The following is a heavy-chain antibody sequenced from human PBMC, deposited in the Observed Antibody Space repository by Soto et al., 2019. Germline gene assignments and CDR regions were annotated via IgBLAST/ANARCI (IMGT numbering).Heavy chain of an antibody. CDR3: ARLRIAAADPYYYGMDV. J-gene: IGHJ6*02. V-gene: IGHV1-18*01. D-gene: IGHD6-13*01. CDR2: ISAYNGNT. CDR1: GYTFTSYG. Sequence: ASVKVSCKASGYTFTSYGISWVRQAPGQGLEWMGWISAYNGNTNYAQKLQGRVTMTTDTSTSTAYMELRSLRSDDTAVYYCARLRIAAADPYYYGMDVWGQGTTVTVSS.